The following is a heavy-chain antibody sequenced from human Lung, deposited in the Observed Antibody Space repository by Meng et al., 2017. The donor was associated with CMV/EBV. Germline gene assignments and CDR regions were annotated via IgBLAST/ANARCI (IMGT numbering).Heavy chain of an antibody. CDR3: AHTPNGSYGDYPFDY. CDR1: GLSLSTSGVG. D-gene: IGHD4-17*01. V-gene: IGHV2-5*02. CDR2: IYWGDDK. J-gene: IGHJ4*02. Sequence: SGLSLSTSGVGVGWIRRPPGKALEWVALIYWGDDKRYSPSLENRLTITKDTSKNQVVLTMTNMKTVDTAAYYGAHTPNGSYGDYPFDYWGQGTLVTVSS.